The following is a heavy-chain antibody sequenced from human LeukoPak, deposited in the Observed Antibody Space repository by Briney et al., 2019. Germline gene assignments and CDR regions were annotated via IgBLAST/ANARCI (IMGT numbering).Heavy chain of an antibody. CDR3: ARGDGYYYDTSGFYYNGAFDI. CDR2: INPSGGST. Sequence: ASVKVSCKASGYTFTSYYMHWVRQAPGQGLECMGVINPSGGSTSYAQKFQGRVTMTRDMSTSTVYMELSSLRSEDTAVYYCARGDGYYYDTSGFYYNGAFDIWGQGTMVTVSS. CDR1: GYTFTSYY. V-gene: IGHV1-46*01. J-gene: IGHJ3*02. D-gene: IGHD3-22*01.